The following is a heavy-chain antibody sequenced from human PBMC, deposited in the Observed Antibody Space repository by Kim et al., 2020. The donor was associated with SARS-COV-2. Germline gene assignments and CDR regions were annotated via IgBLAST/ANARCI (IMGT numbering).Heavy chain of an antibody. CDR3: ARESYGTHLLDY. J-gene: IGHJ4*02. Sequence: GGSLRLSCVASGFTFNSNWMSWVRQAPGKGLEWVANIKQDGSEKYYVDSVKGRFTISRDNANNSLYLQMNSLRAEVTAVFYCARESYGTHLLDYLGQGTLVTVSS. V-gene: IGHV3-7*01. D-gene: IGHD4-17*01. CDR2: IKQDGSEK. CDR1: GFTFNSNW.